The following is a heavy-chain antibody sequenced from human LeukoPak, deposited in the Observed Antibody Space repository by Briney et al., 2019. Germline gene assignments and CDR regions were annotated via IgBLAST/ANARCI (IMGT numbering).Heavy chain of an antibody. Sequence: PGGSLRLSCAASGFTFSSYAMSWVRQAPGKGLEWVSAISGSGGSTYYADSVKGRFTISRDNSKNTLYLQMNSLRAEDTAVYYCAKAGDHHSSSWYLLLKATDYYYYGMDVWGQGTTVTVSS. J-gene: IGHJ6*02. V-gene: IGHV3-23*01. D-gene: IGHD6-13*01. CDR3: AKAGDHHSSSWYLLLKATDYYYYGMDV. CDR2: ISGSGGST. CDR1: GFTFSSYA.